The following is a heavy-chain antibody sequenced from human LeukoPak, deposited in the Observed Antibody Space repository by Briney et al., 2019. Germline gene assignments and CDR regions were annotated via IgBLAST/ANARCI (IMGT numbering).Heavy chain of an antibody. V-gene: IGHV3-48*02. D-gene: IGHD2-15*01. J-gene: IGHJ4*02. CDR3: ARDISPVGGY. CDR2: ITSSSSTI. Sequence: GGSLRLSCAASGITFSAYAMSWVRQAPGKGLEWVSYITSSSSTIYYADSVRGRFTISRDNAKNSLYLQMNSLRDEDTAVYYCARDISPVGGYWGQGTLVTVSS. CDR1: GITFSAYA.